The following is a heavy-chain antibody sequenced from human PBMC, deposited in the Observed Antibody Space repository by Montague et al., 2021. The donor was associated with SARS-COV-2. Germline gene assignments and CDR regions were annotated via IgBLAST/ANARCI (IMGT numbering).Heavy chain of an antibody. CDR1: DGSFSGYY. CDR3: ARGQVTIFGVLIMLPAAGALDI. D-gene: IGHD3-3*01. V-gene: IGHV4-34*01. CDR2: INHSGST. Sequence: SETLSLTCAVYDGSFSGYYWSWIRQPPGKGLEWIGKINHSGSTNYNPSLKSRVTISVDTSKNQFSLKLNSVSAADTAVYYSARGQVTIFGVLIMLPAAGALDIWGQGTMVTVSS. J-gene: IGHJ3*02.